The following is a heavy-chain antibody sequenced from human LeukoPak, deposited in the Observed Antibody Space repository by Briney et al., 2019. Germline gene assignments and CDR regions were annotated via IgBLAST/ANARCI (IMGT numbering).Heavy chain of an antibody. V-gene: IGHV1-2*02. CDR1: GYTFTGYY. CDR2: INPNSGGT. Sequence: GASVTVSCKASGYTFTGYYMHWVRQPPGQGLEWMGWINPNSGGTNYAQKFQGRVTMTRDTSISTAYTELSRLRSDDTAVYYCARTYYDFWSGPYYGMDVWGQGTTVTVSS. J-gene: IGHJ6*02. CDR3: ARTYYDFWSGPYYGMDV. D-gene: IGHD3-3*01.